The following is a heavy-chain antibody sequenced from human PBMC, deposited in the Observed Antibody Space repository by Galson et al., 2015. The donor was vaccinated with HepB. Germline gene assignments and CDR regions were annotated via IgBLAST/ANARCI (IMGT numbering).Heavy chain of an antibody. D-gene: IGHD4-11*01. CDR3: ARDQMTTNHRGTRDWFDP. V-gene: IGHV1-69*10. CDR2: IIPIFGIA. CDR1: GGTFSSYA. Sequence: SVKVSCKASGGTFSSYAISWVRQAPGQGLEWMGGIIPIFGIANYAQKFQGRVTITADKSTSTAYMELSSLRSEDTAVYYCARDQMTTNHRGTRDWFDPWAREPWSPSPQ. J-gene: IGHJ5*02.